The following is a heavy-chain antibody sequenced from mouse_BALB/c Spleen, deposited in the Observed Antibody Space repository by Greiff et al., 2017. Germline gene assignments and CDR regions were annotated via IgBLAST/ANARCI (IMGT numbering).Heavy chain of an antibody. CDR2: ISYSGST. J-gene: IGHJ4*01. CDR1: GYSITSDYA. D-gene: IGHD1-1*01. V-gene: IGHV3-2*02. Sequence: EVQGVESGPGLVKPSQSLSLTCTVTGYSITSDYAWTWIRQFPGNKLEWMGYISYSGSTSYNPSLKSRISITRDTSKNQFFLQLNSVTTEDTATYYCAKTSMNYYGSSFYAMDYWGQGTSVTVSS. CDR3: AKTSMNYYGSSFYAMDY.